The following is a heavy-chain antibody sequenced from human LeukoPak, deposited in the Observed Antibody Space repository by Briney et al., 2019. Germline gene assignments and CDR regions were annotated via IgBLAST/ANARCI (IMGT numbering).Heavy chain of an antibody. CDR3: ARENNDYGDLNNFDY. V-gene: IGHV3-30-3*01. CDR2: ILYDGSNK. D-gene: IGHD4-17*01. J-gene: IGHJ4*02. CDR1: GFTFSSYA. Sequence: GRSLRLSCAASGFTFSSYAMHWVRQAPGKGLEWVAVILYDGSNKYYADSVKGRFTISRDNSKNTLYLQMNSLRAEDTAVYYCARENNDYGDLNNFDYWGQGTLVTVSS.